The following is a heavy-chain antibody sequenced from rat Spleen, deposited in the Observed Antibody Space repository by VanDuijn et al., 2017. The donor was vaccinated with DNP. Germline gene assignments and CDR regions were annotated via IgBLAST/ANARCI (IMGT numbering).Heavy chain of an antibody. J-gene: IGHJ2*01. D-gene: IGHD4-2*01. V-gene: IGHV2-6*01. CDR2: ISSGGST. Sequence: QVQLKESGPGLVQPSQTLSLTCTVSGFSLTSYTVSWVRQPPGKGLEWIAAISSGGSTYYNSALKSRLSISRDTSKSQVFLKMNRLQTDDTGTYYCTRDDVRGVEGYFDYWGQGVMVTVSS. CDR3: TRDDVRGVEGYFDY. CDR1: GFSLTSYT.